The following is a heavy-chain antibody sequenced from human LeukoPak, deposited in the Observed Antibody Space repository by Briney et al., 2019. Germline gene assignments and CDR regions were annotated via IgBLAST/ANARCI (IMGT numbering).Heavy chain of an antibody. V-gene: IGHV3-33*08. CDR3: ARDQDIVVVPAADVWFDP. CDR1: SLLFSLYR. Sequence: HRGRSLRLPCGPCSLLFSLYRVQWPPHAPDKGLEGLAVKLYDGSNKYYADSVKGRFNISRDNSKNTLYLQMNSLRAEDTAVYYCARDQDIVVVPAADVWFDPWGQGTLVTVSS. CDR2: KLYDGSNK. J-gene: IGHJ5*02. D-gene: IGHD2-2*01.